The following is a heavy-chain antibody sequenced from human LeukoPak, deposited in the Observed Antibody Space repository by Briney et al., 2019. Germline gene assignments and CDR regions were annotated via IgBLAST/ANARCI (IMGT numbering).Heavy chain of an antibody. CDR1: GYTFTSYY. CDR3: ARSRSSIDAFDI. CDR2: INPNGGST. D-gene: IGHD2/OR15-2a*01. V-gene: IGHV1-46*01. Sequence: APVKVSCKASGYTFTSYYMHWVRQAPGQGLEWMGIINPNGGSTRYAQKFQGSVTMTSDTSTSKVYMELSSLRSEDTAVYYCARSRSSIDAFDIWGQGTMVTVSS. J-gene: IGHJ3*02.